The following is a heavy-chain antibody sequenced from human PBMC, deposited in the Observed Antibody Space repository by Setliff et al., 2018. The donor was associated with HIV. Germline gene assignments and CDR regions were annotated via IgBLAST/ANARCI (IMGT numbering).Heavy chain of an antibody. J-gene: IGHJ5*02. D-gene: IGHD6-13*01. V-gene: IGHV4-39*01. CDR2: IYYGGTT. CDR1: GGSIRSIDYF. CDR3: ARLRAAGTVHYFDP. Sequence: PSETLSLTCTVSGGSIRSIDYFWGWIRQPPGKGLEWLGNIGNIYYGGTTYYNPSLRGRITISVFTSSQQLSLTLTSVTPADTAVYYCARLRAAGTVHYFDPWGQGTQVTVSS.